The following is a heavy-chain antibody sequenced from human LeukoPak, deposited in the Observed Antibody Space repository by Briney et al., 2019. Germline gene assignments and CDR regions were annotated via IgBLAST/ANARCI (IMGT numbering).Heavy chain of an antibody. V-gene: IGHV3-7*01. J-gene: IGHJ4*02. CDR2: IKQDGSEK. D-gene: IGHD6-13*01. CDR3: ARTYSSSWYGPYFDY. Sequence: GGSLRLSCAVSGFTFTSYWMSWVRQAPGKGLEWVAKIKQDGSEKYYVDSVKGRFTISRDNAKNSLYLQMNSLRAEDTAVYYCARTYSSSWYGPYFDYWGQGTLVTVSS. CDR1: GFTFTSYW.